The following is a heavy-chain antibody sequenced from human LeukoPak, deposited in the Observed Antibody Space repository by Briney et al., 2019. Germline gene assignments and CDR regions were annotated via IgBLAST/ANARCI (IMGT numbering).Heavy chain of an antibody. CDR2: MNPNSGNT. D-gene: IGHD6-13*01. J-gene: IGHJ6*02. CDR1: GYTFTSYD. V-gene: IGHV1-8*01. Sequence: ASVKVSCKASGYTFTSYDINWVRQATGQGLEWMGWMNPNSGNTGYAQKFQGRVTMTRNTSISTAYMELSSLRSEDTAVYYCARGEWGSSSWTFYYYYYGMDVWGQGTTVTVSS. CDR3: ARGEWGSSSWTFYYYYYGMDV.